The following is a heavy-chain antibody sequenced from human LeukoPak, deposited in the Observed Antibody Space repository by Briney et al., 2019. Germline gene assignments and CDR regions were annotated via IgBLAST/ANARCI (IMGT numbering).Heavy chain of an antibody. CDR3: AKNLAPKDAFDI. J-gene: IGHJ3*02. CDR1: GFTFSSYA. V-gene: IGHV3-23*01. CDR2: ISGSGGTT. Sequence: GGSLRLSCAVSGFTFSSYAMSWVRQAPGKGLEWVSVISGSGGTTYYSDSVKGRFTISRDNSKNTLYLQMNSLRAEDTAVYYCAKNLAPKDAFDIWGQGTMVTVSS.